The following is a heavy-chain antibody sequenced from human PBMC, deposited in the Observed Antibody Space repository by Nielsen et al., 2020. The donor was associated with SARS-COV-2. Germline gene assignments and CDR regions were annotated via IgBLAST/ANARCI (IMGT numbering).Heavy chain of an antibody. Sequence: SETLSLTCTVSGASISTNNYYWGWIRQPPGKGLEWIGSIHYSGSTYYNPSLKSRVSISIDTSKNQFSLRLRSVTAADTAVYCCARHGSLYATSGPWGQGTLVTVSS. J-gene: IGHJ4*02. D-gene: IGHD2-15*01. CDR3: ARHGSLYATSGP. CDR1: GASISTNNYY. CDR2: IHYSGST. V-gene: IGHV4-39*07.